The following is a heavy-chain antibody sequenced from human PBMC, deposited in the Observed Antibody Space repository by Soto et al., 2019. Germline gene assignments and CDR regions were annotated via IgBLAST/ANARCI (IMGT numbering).Heavy chain of an antibody. V-gene: IGHV3-33*01. Sequence: GGSLRLSCAASGFTFSSYGMHWVRQAPGKGLEWVAVIWYDGSNKYYADSVKGRFTISRDNSKNTLYLQMNSLRAEDTAVYYCARDPHVKQYCSSTSCFSPFQHWGQGTLVTVSS. CDR2: IWYDGSNK. J-gene: IGHJ1*01. CDR1: GFTFSSYG. CDR3: ARDPHVKQYCSSTSCFSPFQH. D-gene: IGHD2-2*01.